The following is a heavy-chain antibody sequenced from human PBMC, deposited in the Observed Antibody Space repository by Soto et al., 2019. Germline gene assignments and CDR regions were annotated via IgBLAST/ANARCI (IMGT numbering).Heavy chain of an antibody. Sequence: SEILSLTCTVSGGSISTSHYYWDWIRQPPGKGLEWIGSIYYSGNTYYNPSLESRVTISVDTSKNQFSLRLSSVTAAETAVYYCAVRPGGRDDYFDMWGQGTMVTVSS. V-gene: IGHV4-39*01. CDR2: IYYSGNT. J-gene: IGHJ3*02. D-gene: IGHD3-16*01. CDR3: AVRPGGRDDYFDM. CDR1: GGSISTSHYY.